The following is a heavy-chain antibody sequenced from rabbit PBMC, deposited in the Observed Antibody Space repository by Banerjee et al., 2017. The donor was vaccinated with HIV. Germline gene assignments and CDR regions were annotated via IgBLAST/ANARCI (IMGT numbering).Heavy chain of an antibody. D-gene: IGHD5-1*01. CDR2: IYAGSSGST. CDR1: GFSFSSSYY. J-gene: IGHJ4*01. CDR3: ARGDGTLGSYTYFKL. V-gene: IGHV1S40*01. Sequence: QSLEESGGDLVKPGASLTLTCTASGFSFSSSYYMCWVRQAPGKGLEWIACIYAGSSGSTYYASWAKGRFTISKTSSTTVTLQMTSLTAADTATYFCARGDGTLGSYTYFKLWGPGTLVTVS.